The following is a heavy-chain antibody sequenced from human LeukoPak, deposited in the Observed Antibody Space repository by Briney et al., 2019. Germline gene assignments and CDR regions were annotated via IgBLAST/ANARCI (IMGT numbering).Heavy chain of an antibody. CDR2: ISSSGRTI. J-gene: IGHJ1*01. D-gene: IGHD2-2*01. CDR1: GFTFSDYY. Sequence: WGSLRLSSAASGFTFSDYYMSWIRQAPGKGLEWVSYISSSGRTIYYADSVKDRFTITRDNAKTSLYLQMNSLRAEDTAVYYCARVPGIVVVPAAYFQHWGQGTLVTVSS. V-gene: IGHV3-11*04. CDR3: ARVPGIVVVPAAYFQH.